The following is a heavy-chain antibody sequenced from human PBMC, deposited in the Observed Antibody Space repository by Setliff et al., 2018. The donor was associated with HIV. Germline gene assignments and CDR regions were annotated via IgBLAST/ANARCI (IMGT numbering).Heavy chain of an antibody. V-gene: IGHV4-39*01. CDR2: VYYTWNT. Sequence: LSLTCTVSGGSISRRDYCWGWIRQPPGKGLEWIGSVYYTWNTYYNPSLKSRVTVSVDTSKNQFSLKLSSVTAADTAVYYCARHSIAVVIGVPERDDAFDIWGHGTMVT. D-gene: IGHD2-21*01. CDR1: GGSISRRDYC. J-gene: IGHJ3*02. CDR3: ARHSIAVVIGVPERDDAFDI.